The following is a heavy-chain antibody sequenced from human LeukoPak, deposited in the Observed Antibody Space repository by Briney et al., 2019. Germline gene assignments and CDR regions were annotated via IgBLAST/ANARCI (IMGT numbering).Heavy chain of an antibody. CDR2: ISSSSSYI. D-gene: IGHD6-13*01. V-gene: IGHV3-21*01. CDR1: GFTFSSYS. J-gene: IGHJ4*02. Sequence: GGSLRLSCAASGFTFSSYSMNWVRQAPGKGLEWVSSISSSSSYIYYADSVKGRFTISRDNAKNSLYLQMNSLRAEDTVVYYCARDGRGVAAAGIDYWGQGTLVTVSS. CDR3: ARDGRGVAAAGIDY.